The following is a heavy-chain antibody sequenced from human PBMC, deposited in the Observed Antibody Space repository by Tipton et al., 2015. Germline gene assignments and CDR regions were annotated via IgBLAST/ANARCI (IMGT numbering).Heavy chain of an antibody. D-gene: IGHD2-15*01. CDR2: ISYSGTT. CDR1: GGSITTYY. Sequence: TLSLTCTVSGGSITTYYWTWIRQPPGKGLEWIGYISYSGTTNYNPSLNNRVTISADTSRNQFSLRLSSVTAADTAVYCCAAFCYGGNCPDYWGQGTLVIVSA. J-gene: IGHJ4*02. CDR3: AAFCYGGNCPDY. V-gene: IGHV4-59*01.